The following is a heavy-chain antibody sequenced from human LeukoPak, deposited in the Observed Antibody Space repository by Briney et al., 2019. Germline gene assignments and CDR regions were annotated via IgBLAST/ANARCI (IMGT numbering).Heavy chain of an antibody. CDR3: ARWEGGSYYDFDY. Sequence: SETLSLTCAVYGGSFRGYDWSWIRHPPGEGLEWIGEINHSGSTNYNPSLKSRVTISVDTSKNQFSLKLSSVTAADTAVYYCARWEGGSYYDFDYWGQGTLVTVSS. CDR2: INHSGST. V-gene: IGHV4-34*01. J-gene: IGHJ4*02. D-gene: IGHD1-26*01. CDR1: GGSFRGYD.